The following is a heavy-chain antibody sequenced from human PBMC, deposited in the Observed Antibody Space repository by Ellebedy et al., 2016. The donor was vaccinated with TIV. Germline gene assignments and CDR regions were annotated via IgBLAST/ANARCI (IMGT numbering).Heavy chain of an antibody. CDR2: ISASGGST. CDR1: GFTFSSYA. J-gene: IGHJ4*02. Sequence: GESLKIFCAASGFTFSSYAMSWVRQAPGKGLEWVSPISASGGSTYYVDSVKGRFTISRDNSKNTLYLQMNSLRVEDTAVYFCAKDSGRSGWISDYWGQGTLVTVSS. CDR3: AKDSGRSGWISDY. V-gene: IGHV3-23*01. D-gene: IGHD3-10*01.